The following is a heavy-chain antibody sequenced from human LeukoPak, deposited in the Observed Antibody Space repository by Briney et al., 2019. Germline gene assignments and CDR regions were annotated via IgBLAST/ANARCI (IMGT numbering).Heavy chain of an antibody. Sequence: SETLSLTCTVSGGSIRSSSYYWGWIRQPPGKGLEWIGSIYYSGSTYYNPSLKSRVTISVDTSKNQFSLKLSSVTAADTAVYYCATSLVQTHLDAFDIWGQGTLVTVSS. D-gene: IGHD2-8*02. CDR3: ATSLVQTHLDAFDI. J-gene: IGHJ3*02. CDR1: GGSIRSSSYY. CDR2: IYYSGST. V-gene: IGHV4-39*01.